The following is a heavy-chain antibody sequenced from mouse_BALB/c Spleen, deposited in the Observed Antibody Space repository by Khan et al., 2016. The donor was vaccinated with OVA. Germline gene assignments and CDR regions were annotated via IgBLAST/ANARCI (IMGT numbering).Heavy chain of an antibody. V-gene: IGHV2-2*02. CDR1: GFSLTNYV. Sequence: QVQLKQSGPGLVQPSQSLSITCTVSGFSLTNYVIHWVRQSPGKGLEWLGMIWRGGSTDYNATFISRLSINKDNSKSQAVFKMNSLAANDTAIYYCARNRNGYFDYWGQGTTLTVSS. CDR2: IWRGGST. J-gene: IGHJ2*01. CDR3: ARNRNGYFDY.